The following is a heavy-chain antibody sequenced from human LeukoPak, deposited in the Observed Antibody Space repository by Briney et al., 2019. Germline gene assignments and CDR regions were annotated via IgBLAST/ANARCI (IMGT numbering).Heavy chain of an antibody. J-gene: IGHJ4*02. CDR1: GFTFSSYS. CDR2: ISSSSSYI. CDR3: ARVDSSSSLDLDY. Sequence: GGSLRLSCAASGFTFSSYSMNWVRQAPGKGLEWVSSISSSSSYIYYADSVKGRFTISRDNAKNSLYLQMNSLRAEDTAVYYCARVDSSSSLDLDYWGQGTLVTVSS. V-gene: IGHV3-21*01. D-gene: IGHD6-13*01.